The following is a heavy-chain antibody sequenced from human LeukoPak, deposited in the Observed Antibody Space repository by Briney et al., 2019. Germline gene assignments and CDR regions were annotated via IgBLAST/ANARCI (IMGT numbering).Heavy chain of an antibody. CDR2: ISESGGST. CDR3: ARDPYSGTYFDY. V-gene: IGHV3-23*01. CDR1: GFTFSSYA. D-gene: IGHD1-26*01. Sequence: GGSLRLSCAASGFTFSSYAMSWVRQAPGKGLEWVSSISESGGSTYYADSVKGRFTMSRDNSKNTLYLQMNSLRAEDTAVYYCARDPYSGTYFDYWGQGTLVTVSS. J-gene: IGHJ4*02.